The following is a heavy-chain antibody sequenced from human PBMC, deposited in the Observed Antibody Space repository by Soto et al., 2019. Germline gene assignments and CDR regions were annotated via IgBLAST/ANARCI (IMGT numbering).Heavy chain of an antibody. CDR1: GFTFSSYA. V-gene: IGHV3-23*01. Sequence: GGSLRLSCAASGFTFSSYAMSWVRQAPGKGLEWVSAISGSGGSTYYADSVKGRFTISRDNSKNTLYLQMNSLRAEDTAVYYCAKDGYCSSTTCYTYYYYGMDVWGQGTTVTVSS. J-gene: IGHJ6*02. CDR2: ISGSGGST. CDR3: AKDGYCSSTTCYTYYYYGMDV. D-gene: IGHD2-2*02.